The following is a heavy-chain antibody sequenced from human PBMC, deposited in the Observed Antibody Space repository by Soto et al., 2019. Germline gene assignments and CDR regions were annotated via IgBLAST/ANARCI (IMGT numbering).Heavy chain of an antibody. J-gene: IGHJ6*02. V-gene: IGHV1-46*01. CDR3: AGALENPYFYYGLNV. Sequence: ASVKVSCKASGYTFTSYYMHWVRQAPGQGLEWMGIINPSGGSTSYAQKFQGRVTMTRDTSTSTVYMELSSLRSEDTAVYYCAGALENPYFYYGLNVWGQGTTVTVSS. CDR1: GYTFTSYY. CDR2: INPSGGST. D-gene: IGHD1-1*01.